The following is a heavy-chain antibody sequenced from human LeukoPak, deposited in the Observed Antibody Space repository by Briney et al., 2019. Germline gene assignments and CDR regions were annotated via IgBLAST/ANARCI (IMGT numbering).Heavy chain of an antibody. CDR3: AKEPREYCSSTSCPNWFDS. D-gene: IGHD2-2*01. V-gene: IGHV3-23*01. CDR1: GFTFNNYA. CDR2: ISASGGTT. Sequence: GGSLRLSCAASGFTFNNYAMSWVRQAPGKWLEWVSAISASGGTTYYADSVKGRFTISRDNSENTLFLQMNSLRAEDTAVYYCAKEPREYCSSTSCPNWFDSWGQGTLVTVSS. J-gene: IGHJ5*01.